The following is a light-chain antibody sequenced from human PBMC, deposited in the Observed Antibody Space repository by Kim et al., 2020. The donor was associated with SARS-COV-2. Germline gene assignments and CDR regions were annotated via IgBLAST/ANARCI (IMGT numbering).Light chain of an antibody. CDR1: TYNNGAGYE. Sequence: ATKPFTWGTYNNGAGYEVPGYQQPPGTAPKLLICGNSNRPSGVPDRFSGSKSGTSASLAITGLQAEDEANYYCQSYDSSLSASYVFGTGYKFAVL. CDR3: QSYDSSLSASYV. V-gene: IGLV1-40*01. CDR2: GNS. J-gene: IGLJ1*01.